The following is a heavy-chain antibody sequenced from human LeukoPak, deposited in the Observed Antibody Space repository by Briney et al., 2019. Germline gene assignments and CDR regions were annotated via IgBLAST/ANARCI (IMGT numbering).Heavy chain of an antibody. Sequence: GGSLRLSCAASGFTFSSYAMSWVRQAPGKGLEWVSAISASGGSTYYADSVKGRFTISRDNSKNTLYLQMNSLRAEDTALYYCAKAYPLGFLEWFHYYFDYWGQGTLVTVSS. J-gene: IGHJ4*02. V-gene: IGHV3-23*01. D-gene: IGHD3-3*02. CDR2: ISASGGST. CDR3: AKAYPLGFLEWFHYYFDY. CDR1: GFTFSSYA.